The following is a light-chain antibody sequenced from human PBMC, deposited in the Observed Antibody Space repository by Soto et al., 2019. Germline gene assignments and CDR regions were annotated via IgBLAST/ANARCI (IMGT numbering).Light chain of an antibody. V-gene: IGKV1-39*01. J-gene: IGKJ4*01. CDR1: QSISSY. CDR3: QQSYSTPLT. Sequence: QLTCPPSSLCASIVDIFTITCXASQSISSYLNWYQQKPGKAPKLLIYAASSLQSGVPSRFSGSGSGTDFTLTISSRQPEDFATYYCQQSYSTPLTIGGGTKVDIK. CDR2: AAS.